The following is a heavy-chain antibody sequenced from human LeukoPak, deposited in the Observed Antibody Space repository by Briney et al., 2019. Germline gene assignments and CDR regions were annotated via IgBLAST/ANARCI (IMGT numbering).Heavy chain of an antibody. CDR2: ISSSGSTI. J-gene: IGHJ4*02. D-gene: IGHD3-10*01. CDR1: GFTFSDYY. V-gene: IGHV3-11*01. CDR3: ARRMRFGELYFDY. Sequence: GGSLRLSCAASGFTFSDYYMSWIRHAPGKGLEWISYISSSGSTIYYADSVQGRFTISRDNAKNSLYLQVNSLRAEDTAVYYCARRMRFGELYFDYWGQGTLVTVSS.